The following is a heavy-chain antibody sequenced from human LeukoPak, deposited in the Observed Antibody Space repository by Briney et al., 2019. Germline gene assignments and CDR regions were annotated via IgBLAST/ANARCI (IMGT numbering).Heavy chain of an antibody. CDR3: ARLKRDGYNRLLDW. D-gene: IGHD5-24*01. CDR1: GGSISIYY. V-gene: IGHV4-59*08. J-gene: IGHJ4*02. Sequence: ASETLSLTCTVYGGSISIYYWSWIRQPQGKGLEWIGYIYYSGSTNYNPSLKSRVTISVDTSKNQFSLKLSSVTAADTAVYYCARLKRDGYNRLLDWWGQGTLVTVSS. CDR2: IYYSGST.